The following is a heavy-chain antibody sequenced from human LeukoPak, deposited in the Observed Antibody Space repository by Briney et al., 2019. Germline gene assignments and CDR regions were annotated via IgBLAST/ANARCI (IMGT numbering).Heavy chain of an antibody. J-gene: IGHJ4*02. CDR1: GGSISSSSYS. V-gene: IGHV4-39*07. D-gene: IGHD5-18*01. CDR3: ARALGYSYGTGYFDY. Sequence: PSETLSLTCTVSGGSISSSSYSWGWIRQPPGKGLEWIVEINHSGSTNYNPSLKSRVTISVDTSKNQFSLKLSSVTAADTAVYYCARALGYSYGTGYFDYWGQGTLVTVSS. CDR2: INHSGST.